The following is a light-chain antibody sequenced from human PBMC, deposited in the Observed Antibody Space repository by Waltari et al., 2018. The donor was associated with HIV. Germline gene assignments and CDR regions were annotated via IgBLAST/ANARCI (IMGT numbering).Light chain of an antibody. CDR1: GEYSSYG. CDR3: QTWGPGIGV. J-gene: IGLJ3*02. CDR2: GTTYGSH. Sequence: QLVVTQSPSVSAPLGASVKLTCPLSGEYSSYGIAWPHQQPERGPRSSMTGTTYGSHTNIAGIPDRFLGSSSGTERYLTLSSLQSEDEAVYYCQTWGPGIGVFGRGTQLTVL. V-gene: IGLV4-69*01.